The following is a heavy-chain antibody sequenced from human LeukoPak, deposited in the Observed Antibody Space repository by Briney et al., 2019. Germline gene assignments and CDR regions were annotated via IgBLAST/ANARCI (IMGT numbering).Heavy chain of an antibody. CDR2: IYVDGST. CDR1: GDSISSYY. V-gene: IGHV4-4*07. Sequence: SETLSLTCTVSGDSISSYYWSWIRQPAGKGLEWIGRIYVDGSTKYNPSLESRVTMSLDTSKNQFSLKMSSVTAADTAVYYCARGRGSSWYWLDYWGQGTLVTVSS. J-gene: IGHJ4*02. CDR3: ARGRGSSWYWLDY. D-gene: IGHD6-13*01.